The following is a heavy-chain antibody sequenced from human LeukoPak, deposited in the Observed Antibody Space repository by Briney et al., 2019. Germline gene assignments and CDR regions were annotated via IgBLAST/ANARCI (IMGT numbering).Heavy chain of an antibody. J-gene: IGHJ4*02. D-gene: IGHD6-13*01. CDR1: GYTFTSYD. Sequence: ASVKVSCKASGYTFTSYDINWVRQAPGQGLEWMGWINPNSGGTNYAQKFQGRVTMTRDTSISTAYMELSRLRSDDTAVYYCARVARPQQLVPDYWGQGTLVTVSS. V-gene: IGHV1-2*02. CDR3: ARVARPQQLVPDY. CDR2: INPNSGGT.